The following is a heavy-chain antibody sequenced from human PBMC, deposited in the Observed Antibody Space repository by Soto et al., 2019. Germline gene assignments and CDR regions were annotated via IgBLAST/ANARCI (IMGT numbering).Heavy chain of an antibody. CDR3: ARVSRSRRSGYYPLNGFDP. D-gene: IGHD3-3*01. Sequence: ASVKVSCKASGGTFSSYAISWVRQAPGQGLEWMGGIIPIFGTANYPQKFQGRVTITADESTSTAYMELSSLRSEDTAVYYCARVSRSRRSGYYPLNGFDPWGQGTLVTVSS. J-gene: IGHJ5*02. V-gene: IGHV1-69*13. CDR1: GGTFSSYA. CDR2: IIPIFGTA.